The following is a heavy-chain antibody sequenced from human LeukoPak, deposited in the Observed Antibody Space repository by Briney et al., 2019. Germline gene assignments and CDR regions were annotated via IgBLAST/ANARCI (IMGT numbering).Heavy chain of an antibody. J-gene: IGHJ4*02. CDR1: GFTLSSYA. D-gene: IGHD4-17*01. CDR2: ISGSGGST. V-gene: IGHV3-23*01. Sequence: GGSLRLSCAASGFTLSSYAMSWVRQAPGKGLEWVSAISGSGGSTYYADSVKGRFTISRDNSKNTLYLQVNSLRAEDTAVYYCAKDEDYGDFCYFDYWGQGTLVTVSS. CDR3: AKDEDYGDFCYFDY.